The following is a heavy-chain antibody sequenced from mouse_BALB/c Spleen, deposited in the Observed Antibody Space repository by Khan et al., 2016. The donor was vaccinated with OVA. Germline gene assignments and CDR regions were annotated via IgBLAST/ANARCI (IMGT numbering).Heavy chain of an antibody. CDR3: AYSLLLYAMYY. V-gene: IGHV14-3*02. CDR2: IDTAKGNT. Sequence: VQLKESGAELMKPGASVKLSCTVAGFNIKDTYMHWVKQRPEQGLEWIGRIDTAKGNTKYDPKFQGKATMTADTSSNTAYLQLSSLTSDDTAVSYCAYSLLLYAMYYWRPGTSVTVSS. J-gene: IGHJ4*01. CDR1: GFNIKDTY.